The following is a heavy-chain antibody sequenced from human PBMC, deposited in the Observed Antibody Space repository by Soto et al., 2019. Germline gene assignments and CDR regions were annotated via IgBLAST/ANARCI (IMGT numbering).Heavy chain of an antibody. CDR3: ARPRYYDFWSGYSN. Sequence: ASVKVSCKASGYTFTSYGISWVRQAPAQGLEWIGWISAYNGNTNYAQKLQGRVTMTTDTSTSTAYMELRSLRSDDTAVYYCARPRYYDFWSGYSNWGQGTLVTVS. J-gene: IGHJ4*02. CDR1: GYTFTSYG. D-gene: IGHD3-3*01. V-gene: IGHV1-18*04. CDR2: ISAYNGNT.